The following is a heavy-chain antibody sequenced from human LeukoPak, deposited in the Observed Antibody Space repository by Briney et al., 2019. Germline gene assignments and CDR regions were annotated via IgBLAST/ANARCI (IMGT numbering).Heavy chain of an antibody. J-gene: IGHJ4*02. CDR1: GYTFTSYG. CDR3: ARDGKSLLDPFDY. CDR2: ITPIFGTA. D-gene: IGHD3/OR15-3a*01. Sequence: SVKVSCKASGYTFTSYGISWVRQAPGQGLEWMGGITPIFGTANYAQKFQGRVTITADESMSTAYMELSSLRSEDTAVYYCARDGKSLLDPFDYWGQGTLVTVSS. V-gene: IGHV1-69*13.